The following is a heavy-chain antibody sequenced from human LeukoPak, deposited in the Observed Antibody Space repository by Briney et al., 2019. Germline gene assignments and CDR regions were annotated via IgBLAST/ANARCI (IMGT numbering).Heavy chain of an antibody. V-gene: IGHV3-7*01. D-gene: IGHD5-24*01. J-gene: IGHJ4*02. CDR3: ARDGDGYNFDY. CDR2: INHNGNVN. CDR1: GFTFSSYW. Sequence: GGSLRLSCAASGFTFSSYWMNWARQAPGKGLEWVASINHNGNVNYYVDSVKGRFTISRDNARSTLYLQMNSLRAEDTAVYYCARDGDGYNFDYWGQGALVIVSS.